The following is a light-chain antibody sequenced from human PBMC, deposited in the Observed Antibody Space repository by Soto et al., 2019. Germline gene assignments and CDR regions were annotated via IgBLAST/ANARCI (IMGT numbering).Light chain of an antibody. V-gene: IGKV3-20*01. J-gene: IGKJ2*01. Sequence: IMLTQSPGTLSLSPGERATLSCRASQSVSNTYLAWYQQKPGQAPRLLIYGASSRATGIPDRFSGSGSGTDFTLTISRLEPEDFAVYYCQQYGSSPGTFGQGTKVEIK. CDR3: QQYGSSPGT. CDR1: QSVSNTY. CDR2: GAS.